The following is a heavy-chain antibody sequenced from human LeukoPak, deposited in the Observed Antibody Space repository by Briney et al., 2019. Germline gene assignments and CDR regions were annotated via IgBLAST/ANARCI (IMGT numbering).Heavy chain of an antibody. D-gene: IGHD6-6*01. Sequence: ASVKVSCKASGYTFTSYGISWVRQAPGQGLEWMGWISAYNGNTNYAQKLEGRVTMTTDTSTSTAYMELRRLRSDDTAVYYCARVFISSSSSHEGYWGQGTLVTVSS. CDR1: GYTFTSYG. J-gene: IGHJ4*02. V-gene: IGHV1-18*01. CDR3: ARVFISSSSSHEGY. CDR2: ISAYNGNT.